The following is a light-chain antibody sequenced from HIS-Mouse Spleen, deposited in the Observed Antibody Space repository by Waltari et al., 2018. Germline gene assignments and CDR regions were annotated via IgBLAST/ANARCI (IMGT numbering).Light chain of an antibody. V-gene: IGLV1-47*01. CDR3: AAWDDSLSGPV. CDR2: RNN. J-gene: IGLJ3*02. CDR1: CSHTGRNS. Sequence: QSVLTQPPSASGSSGQRATISCSGSCSHTGRNSSYSYQQPPGTAPKLPIYRNNQRPSGVPDRFSGSKSGTSASLAISGLRSEDEADYYCAAWDDSLSGPVFGGGTKLTVL.